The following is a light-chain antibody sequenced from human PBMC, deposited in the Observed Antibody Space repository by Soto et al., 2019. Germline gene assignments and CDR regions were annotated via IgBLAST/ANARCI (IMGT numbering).Light chain of an antibody. CDR1: SSNIGADND. V-gene: IGLV1-40*01. J-gene: IGLJ3*02. CDR3: HSYDNSLSGSV. CDR2: GDN. Sequence: QSVLTQPPSVSGAPGQRVILSCTGGSSNIGADNDVHWYQQTPGRAPKLLIYGDNNRPSGVPDRFSGSKSGTSASLAITGLQAEDEADYYCHSYDNSLSGSVFGGGTKVTVL.